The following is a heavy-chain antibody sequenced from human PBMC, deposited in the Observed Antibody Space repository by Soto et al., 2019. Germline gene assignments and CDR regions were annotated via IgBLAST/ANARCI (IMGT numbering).Heavy chain of an antibody. CDR3: ARGSGPRRRDLDY. CDR1: GGSISSYY. D-gene: IGHD2-15*01. Sequence: QVQLQESGPGRVKPSETLSLTCTVSGGSISSYYWRCIRQPAGKGLEWIGRIYTSGSTNSHPSLKSRVTISVATSTNPLSLTLSSVNAADTAVDSCARGSGPRRRDLDYWGQGPQATVSS. J-gene: IGHJ4*02. V-gene: IGHV4-4*07. CDR2: IYTSGST.